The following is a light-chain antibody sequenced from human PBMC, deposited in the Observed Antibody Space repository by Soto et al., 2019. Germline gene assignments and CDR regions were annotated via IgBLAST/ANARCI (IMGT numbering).Light chain of an antibody. Sequence: DIQMTQSPSTLSASVGDRVTITCRASQSISSWLAWYQQKPGKAPKLLIYKASSLESGVPSRFSGSGSGTEFTLTISSLQPDDSATYYCQQYTLFGQGTKVEIK. V-gene: IGKV1-5*03. CDR2: KAS. J-gene: IGKJ1*01. CDR3: QQYTL. CDR1: QSISSW.